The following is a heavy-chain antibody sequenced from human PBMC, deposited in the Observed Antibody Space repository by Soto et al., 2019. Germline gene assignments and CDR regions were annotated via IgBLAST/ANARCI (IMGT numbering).Heavy chain of an antibody. V-gene: IGHV3-23*01. J-gene: IGHJ4*02. CDR1: GFTFSSYS. D-gene: IGHD3-3*01. CDR3: AKLDWDYDFWSGYYGFNY. Sequence: GGSLRLSCAASGFTFSSYSMNWVRQAPGKGLEWVSCLSGSGTTTHYADSVKGRFTISRDNSKNTLHLQMNSLRAEDTAVYYCAKLDWDYDFWSGYYGFNYWGQGTLVTVSS. CDR2: LSGSGTTT.